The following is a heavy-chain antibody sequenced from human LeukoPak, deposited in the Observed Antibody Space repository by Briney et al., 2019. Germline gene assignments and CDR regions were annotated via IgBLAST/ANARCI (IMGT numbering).Heavy chain of an antibody. J-gene: IGHJ4*02. D-gene: IGHD2/OR15-2a*01. V-gene: IGHV3-74*01. CDR2: INSDGSWT. CDR1: GNYW. CDR3: VSFYETY. Sequence: GGSLRLSCVASGNYWMHWVRQAPGKGLVWVSHINSDGSWTSYADSVKGRFTISKDNAKNTVYLQMNSLRAEDAAVYYCVSFYETYWGRGTLVTVSS.